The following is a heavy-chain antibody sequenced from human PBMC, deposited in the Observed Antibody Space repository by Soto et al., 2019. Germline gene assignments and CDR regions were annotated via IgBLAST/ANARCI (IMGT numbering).Heavy chain of an antibody. V-gene: IGHV1-3*04. Sequence: ASVKVSCKASGYTFTNYAMHWVRQAPGQRLEWMGWINTGNGNTKYSQKFQGRVTFTRDIFASTAYMELSGLRSEDTAVYYCARVEVRGSWFDPWGQGTLVTVSS. CDR2: INTGNGNT. CDR3: ARVEVRGSWFDP. J-gene: IGHJ5*02. D-gene: IGHD3-10*01. CDR1: GYTFTNYA.